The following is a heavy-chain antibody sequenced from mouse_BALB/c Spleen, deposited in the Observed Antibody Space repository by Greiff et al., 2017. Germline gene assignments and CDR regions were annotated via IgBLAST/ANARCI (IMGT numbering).Heavy chain of an antibody. CDR1: GYSITSGYY. CDR2: ISYDGSN. J-gene: IGHJ3*01. D-gene: IGHD2-3*01. CDR3: ARGGVYDGYPWFAY. V-gene: IGHV3-6*02. Sequence: EESGPGLVKPSQSLSLTCSVTGYSITSGYYWNWIRQFPGNKLEWMGYISYDGSNNYNPSLKNRISITRDTSKNQFFLKLNSVTTEDTATYYCARGGVYDGYPWFAYWGQGTLVTVSA.